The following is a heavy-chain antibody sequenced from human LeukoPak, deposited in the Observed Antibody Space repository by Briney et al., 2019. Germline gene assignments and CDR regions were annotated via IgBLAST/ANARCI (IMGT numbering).Heavy chain of an antibody. D-gene: IGHD6-19*01. J-gene: IGHJ5*02. CDR1: GYTFTGYY. Sequence: ASVKVSCKASGYTFTGYYMHWVRQAPGQGLEWMGRIIPIFGTANYAQKFQGRVTITTDESTSTAYMELSSLRSEDTAVYYCARTESYSSGWDNNWFDPWGQGTLVTVSS. V-gene: IGHV1-69*05. CDR3: ARTESYSSGWDNNWFDP. CDR2: IIPIFGTA.